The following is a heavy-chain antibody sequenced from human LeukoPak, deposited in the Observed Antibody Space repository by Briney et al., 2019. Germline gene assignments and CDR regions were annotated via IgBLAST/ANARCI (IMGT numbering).Heavy chain of an antibody. CDR2: IYHSGST. CDR1: GYSISSGYY. Sequence: SETLSLTCAVSGYSISSGYYWGWIRQPPGKGLEWIGSIYHSGSTYYNPSLESRVTISVDTSKNQFSLKLSSVTAADTAVYYCARASIVGATEFDYWGQGTLVTVSS. CDR3: ARASIVGATEFDY. D-gene: IGHD1-26*01. V-gene: IGHV4-38-2*01. J-gene: IGHJ4*02.